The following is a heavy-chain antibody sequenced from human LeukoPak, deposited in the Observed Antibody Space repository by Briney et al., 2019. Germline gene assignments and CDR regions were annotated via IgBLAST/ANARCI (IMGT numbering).Heavy chain of an antibody. V-gene: IGHV1-69*13. Sequence: SVKVSCKASGGTFSSSTFNWVRQAPGQGLEWMGKIIPMFGTAQYAQNLQGRVTITADESTTTVYMDLSSLRSEDSAVYYCARDRRGISKIEVEGDAFDIWGQGTMVIVS. CDR2: IIPMFGTA. D-gene: IGHD3-22*01. CDR3: ARDRRGISKIEVEGDAFDI. CDR1: GGTFSSST. J-gene: IGHJ3*02.